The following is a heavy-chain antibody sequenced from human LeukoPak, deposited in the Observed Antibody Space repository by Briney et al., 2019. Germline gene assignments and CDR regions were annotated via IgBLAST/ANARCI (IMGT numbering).Heavy chain of an antibody. CDR1: GYSFTSYW. CDR3: ARYGYYYDSSGYYTLFDY. V-gene: IGHV5-51*01. D-gene: IGHD3-22*01. Sequence: GESLKISGKGSGYSFTSYWIGWVRQMPGKGLEWMGIIYPGDSDTRYSPSFQGQVTISADKSISTAYLQWSSLKASDTAMYYCARYGYYYDSSGYYTLFDYWGQGTLVTVSS. J-gene: IGHJ4*02. CDR2: IYPGDSDT.